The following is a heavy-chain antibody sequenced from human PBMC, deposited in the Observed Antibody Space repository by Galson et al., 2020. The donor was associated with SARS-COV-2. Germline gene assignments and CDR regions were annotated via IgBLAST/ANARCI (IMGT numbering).Heavy chain of an antibody. J-gene: IGHJ6*02. CDR3: ARTGYSSSCPQHGRRHYYGMDV. D-gene: IGHD6-13*01. CDR1: GGTFSSYA. CDR2: IIPIFGTA. V-gene: IGHV1-69*13. Sequence: SVKVSCKASGGTFSSYAISWVRQAPGQGLEWMGGIIPIFGTANYAQKFQGRVTITADESTSTAYMELSSLRSEDTAVYYCARTGYSSSCPQHGRRHYYGMDVWGQGTTVTVSS.